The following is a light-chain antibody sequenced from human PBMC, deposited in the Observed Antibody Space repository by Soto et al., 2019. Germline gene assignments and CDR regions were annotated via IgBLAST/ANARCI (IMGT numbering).Light chain of an antibody. CDR2: GAS. Sequence: EIVLTQSPGTLSLSPGERPTLSCRASQRVASNYLAWYQQKPGRAPRLLLYGASRATGIPDRFSGSGSGTDFTLTIRRLELEDFAVYYCQQFGSSPFTCGGGTKVDIK. J-gene: IGKJ4*01. CDR3: QQFGSSPFT. CDR1: QRVASNY. V-gene: IGKV3-20*01.